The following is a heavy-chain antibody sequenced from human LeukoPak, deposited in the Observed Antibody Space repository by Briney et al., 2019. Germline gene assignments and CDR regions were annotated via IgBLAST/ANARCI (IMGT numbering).Heavy chain of an antibody. CDR1: GFTFSNYD. CDR2: ISATTIYT. CDR3: ARIGLGRDDYNSFVF. D-gene: IGHD5-24*01. J-gene: IGHJ4*02. V-gene: IGHV3-21*01. Sequence: PGGSLRLSCTASGFTFSNYDMTWVRQAPGKGLEWVSSISATTIYTFSADSVRGRFTISRDNVENSLYLQMNNLRGEDTGVYFCARIGLGRDDYNSFVFWGQGTLVTVSS.